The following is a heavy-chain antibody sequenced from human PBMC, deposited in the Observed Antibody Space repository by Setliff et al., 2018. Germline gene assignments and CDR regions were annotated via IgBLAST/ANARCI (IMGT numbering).Heavy chain of an antibody. D-gene: IGHD7-27*01. CDR3: ARARGNWGPVDY. CDR1: GFTFNNYW. CDR2: IMQDGGAQ. V-gene: IGHV3-7*01. Sequence: GGSLRLSCEAFGFTFNNYWMSWVRQAPGKGLEWVANIMQDGGAQYYLDSVKGRFTVSRDNSNNTLYLHMSSLRAEDTAVYYCARARGNWGPVDYWGQGTLVTVSS. J-gene: IGHJ4*02.